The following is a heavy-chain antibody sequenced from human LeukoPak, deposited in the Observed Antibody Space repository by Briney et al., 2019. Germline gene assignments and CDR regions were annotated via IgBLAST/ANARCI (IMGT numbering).Heavy chain of an antibody. V-gene: IGHV4-39*01. CDR3: ARRVKWELMGSCAFDI. Sequence: SETLSLTCTVSGGSISSYYWSWIRQPPGKGLEWIGSIYYSGSTYYNPSLKSRVTISVDTSKNQFSLKLSSVTAADTAVYYCARRVKWELMGSCAFDIWGQGTMVTVSS. CDR1: GGSISSYY. CDR2: IYYSGST. J-gene: IGHJ3*02. D-gene: IGHD1-26*01.